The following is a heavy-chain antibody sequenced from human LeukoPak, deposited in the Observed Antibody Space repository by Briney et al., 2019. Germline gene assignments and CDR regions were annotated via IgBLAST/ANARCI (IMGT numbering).Heavy chain of an antibody. CDR3: ARGQSNFGIDY. CDR1: GYSISSGYY. Sequence: PSETLSLTCAVSGYSISSGYYWGWVRQPPGRGLEWIGSMYHSGSTYCNPSLNSRVTISVDTSKNQLSLKLYSVTAADTAVYYCARGQSNFGIDYWGQGTLVTVSS. V-gene: IGHV4-38-2*01. J-gene: IGHJ4*02. D-gene: IGHD4-11*01. CDR2: MYHSGST.